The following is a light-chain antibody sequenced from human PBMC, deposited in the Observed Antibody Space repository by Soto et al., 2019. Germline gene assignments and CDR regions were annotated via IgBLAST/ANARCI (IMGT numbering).Light chain of an antibody. CDR3: QQYGSSPQT. V-gene: IGKV3-20*01. Sequence: SVFMQSPGTLSLSPRERATLSCRASQSVSSSYLAWYQQKPGQAPRLLIYGASSRATGIPDRFSGSGSGTDFTLTITRLEPEDFAVYYCQQYGSSPQTFGQGTKVDIK. CDR1: QSVSSSY. CDR2: GAS. J-gene: IGKJ1*01.